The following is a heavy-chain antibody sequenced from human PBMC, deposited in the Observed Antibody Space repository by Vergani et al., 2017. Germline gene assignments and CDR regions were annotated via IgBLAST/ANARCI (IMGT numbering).Heavy chain of an antibody. J-gene: IGHJ3*02. Sequence: EVQLLESGGDLVQPGGSLRLSCAASGFTFIMHAMSWVRQAPGKGLEWVSTLSASDRRTHYADSVKGRFTISRDISKNTLFLHMNSLRPEDTAVYFCARVGTWAFDIWGQGTVVTVSS. CDR2: LSASDRRT. CDR1: GFTFIMHA. CDR3: ARVGTWAFDI. D-gene: IGHD1-14*01. V-gene: IGHV3-23*01.